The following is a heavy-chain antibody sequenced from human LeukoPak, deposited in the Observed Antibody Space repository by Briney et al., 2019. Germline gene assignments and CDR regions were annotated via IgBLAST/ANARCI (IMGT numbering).Heavy chain of an antibody. Sequence: AESLRLSCAASGLTFRSYWMHCVRHAPGKGILWLSRINSDGSSTSYADSVKGRVTISRDNAKNTLYLQMNSQRPEGTGVSYCERGRNWALDYGGQGTLVTVSS. V-gene: IGHV3-74*01. J-gene: IGHJ4*02. CDR3: ERGRNWALDY. CDR1: GLTFRSYW. D-gene: IGHD7-27*01. CDR2: INSDGSST.